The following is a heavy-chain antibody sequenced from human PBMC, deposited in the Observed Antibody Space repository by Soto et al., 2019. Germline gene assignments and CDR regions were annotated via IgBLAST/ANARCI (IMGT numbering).Heavy chain of an antibody. Sequence: SETLSLTCAAFGYSISSGYYWGWIRQPPGKGLEWIGSIYHSGSVYYNPSLKSRVTLSLDTSKDQFSLKLSSVTAADTAVYYCARVGPGIVVVFAKWGQGTLVTVSS. CDR3: ARVGPGIVVVFAK. V-gene: IGHV4-38-2*01. CDR1: GYSISSGYY. D-gene: IGHD3-22*01. J-gene: IGHJ4*02. CDR2: IYHSGSV.